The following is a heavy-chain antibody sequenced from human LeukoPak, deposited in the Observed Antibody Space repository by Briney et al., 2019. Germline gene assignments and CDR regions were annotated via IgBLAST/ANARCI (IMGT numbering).Heavy chain of an antibody. J-gene: IGHJ6*02. D-gene: IGHD6-13*01. CDR3: ARPLNSSSWYLNYYYYGMHV. CDR2: IIPILGIA. V-gene: IGHV1-69*04. CDR1: GGTFSSYA. Sequence: SVKVSRKASGGTFSSYAISWVRQAPGQGLGWMGRIIPILGIANYAQKFQRRVTITADKSTSTAYMELSSLRSEDTAVYYCARPLNSSSWYLNYYYYGMHVWGQGTTVTVSS.